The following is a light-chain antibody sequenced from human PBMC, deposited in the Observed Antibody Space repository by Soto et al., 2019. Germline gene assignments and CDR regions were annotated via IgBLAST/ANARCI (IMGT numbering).Light chain of an antibody. CDR1: QSVDSY. CDR3: QQRSSWPLLT. Sequence: EIVLTQSPATLSLSPGEGATLSCRASQSVDSYLAWYQQKPGQAPRLLIYDAFNRATGIPARFSGGGSGTDFTLTISSLEPEDFAVYYCQQRSSWPLLTFGGGTKVEIK. CDR2: DAF. V-gene: IGKV3-11*01. J-gene: IGKJ4*01.